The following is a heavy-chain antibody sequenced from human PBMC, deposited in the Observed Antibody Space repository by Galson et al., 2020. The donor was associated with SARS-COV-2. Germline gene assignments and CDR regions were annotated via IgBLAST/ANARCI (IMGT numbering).Heavy chain of an antibody. J-gene: IGHJ6*02. CDR1: GYTFTSYG. V-gene: IGHV1-18*01. CDR2: ISAYNGNT. Sequence: ASVKVSCKASGYTFTSYGISWVRQAPGQGLEWMGWISAYNGNTNYAQKLQGRVTMTTDTSTSTAYMELRSLRSDDTAVYYCARDLAIAVAGTLYGMDVWGQGTTVTVSS. CDR3: ARDLAIAVAGTLYGMDV. D-gene: IGHD6-19*01.